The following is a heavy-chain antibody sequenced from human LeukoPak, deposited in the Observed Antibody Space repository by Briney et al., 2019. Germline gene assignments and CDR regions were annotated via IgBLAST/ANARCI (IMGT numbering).Heavy chain of an antibody. D-gene: IGHD1-26*01. Sequence: GGSLRLSCAASGFTFSSYSMNWVRQAPGKGLEWVSSISSSSSYIYYADSVKGRFTISRDNAKNSLYLQMNGLRAEDTAVYYCARDGVVGAGANFDYWGQGTLVTVSS. CDR1: GFTFSSYS. CDR2: ISSSSSYI. V-gene: IGHV3-21*01. CDR3: ARDGVVGAGANFDY. J-gene: IGHJ4*02.